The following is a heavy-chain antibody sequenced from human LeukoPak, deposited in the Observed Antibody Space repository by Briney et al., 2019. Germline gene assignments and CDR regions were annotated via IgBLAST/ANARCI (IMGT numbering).Heavy chain of an antibody. J-gene: IGHJ6*03. CDR3: ARDTIFGVLRGYYYYYMDV. CDR2: ISGSGGNT. Sequence: GGSLRLSCVASGFSFSSYAMSWVRQAPGKGLEWVSAISGSGGNTYYADSVKGRFTISRDNSKNTLYLQMNNLRGEDTAVYYCARDTIFGVLRGYYYYYMDVWGKGTTVTVSS. CDR1: GFSFSSYA. D-gene: IGHD3-3*01. V-gene: IGHV3-23*01.